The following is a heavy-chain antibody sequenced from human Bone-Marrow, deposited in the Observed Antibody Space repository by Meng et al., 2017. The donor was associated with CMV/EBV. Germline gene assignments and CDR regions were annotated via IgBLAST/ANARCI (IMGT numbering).Heavy chain of an antibody. J-gene: IGHJ4*02. CDR3: ASRPTRYCSGGSCYVH. CDR1: GFTFSSYS. Sequence: GEYLKISCAASGFTFSSYSMNWVRQAPGKGLEWVSSISSSSSYIYYADSVKGRFTISRDNAKNSLYLQMNSLRAEDTAVYYCASRPTRYCSGGSCYVHWGQGTLVTVSS. D-gene: IGHD2-15*01. CDR2: ISSSSSYI. V-gene: IGHV3-21*01.